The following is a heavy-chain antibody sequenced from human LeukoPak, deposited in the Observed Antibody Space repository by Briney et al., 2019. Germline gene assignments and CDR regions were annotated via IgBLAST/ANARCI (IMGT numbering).Heavy chain of an antibody. CDR3: AREYPLTYFDY. V-gene: IGHV3-7*01. Sequence: PGGTLRLSCAASGFTFSSYWMSWVRQAPGKGREWVANIKQDGSEKYYVDSVKGRFTISRDNAKKSLYLQMNSLRAEATVVYYCAREYPLTYFDYGGQGTLVTVSS. D-gene: IGHD2-2*02. J-gene: IGHJ4*02. CDR1: GFTFSSYW. CDR2: IKQDGSEK.